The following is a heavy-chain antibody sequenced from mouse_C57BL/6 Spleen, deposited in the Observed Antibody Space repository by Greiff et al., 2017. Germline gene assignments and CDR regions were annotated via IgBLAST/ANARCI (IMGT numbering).Heavy chain of an antibody. CDR1: GFTFSSYG. V-gene: IGHV5-6*02. CDR2: ISSGGSYT. Sequence: DVMLVESGGDLVKPGGSLKLSCAASGFTFSSYGMSWVRQTPDKRLEWVATISSGGSYTYYPDSVKGRFTISRDNAKNTLYLQMSSLKSEDTAMYYCARQRTTVVAPHWYFDVWGTGTTVTVSS. J-gene: IGHJ1*03. D-gene: IGHD1-1*01. CDR3: ARQRTTVVAPHWYFDV.